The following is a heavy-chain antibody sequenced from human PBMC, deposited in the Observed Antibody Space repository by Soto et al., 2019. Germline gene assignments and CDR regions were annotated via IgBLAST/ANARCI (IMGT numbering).Heavy chain of an antibody. J-gene: IGHJ6*02. CDR1: GGTFSSYA. Sequence: PSVKVSCKASGGTFSSYAISWVRQAPGQGLEWMGGIIPIFGTANYAQKFQGRVTITADKSTSTAYMELSSLRSEDTAVYYCARPFHDSVSVVPAAQDYYYGMDVWGQGTTVTVSS. CDR2: IIPIFGTA. CDR3: ARPFHDSVSVVPAAQDYYYGMDV. D-gene: IGHD2-2*01. V-gene: IGHV1-69*06.